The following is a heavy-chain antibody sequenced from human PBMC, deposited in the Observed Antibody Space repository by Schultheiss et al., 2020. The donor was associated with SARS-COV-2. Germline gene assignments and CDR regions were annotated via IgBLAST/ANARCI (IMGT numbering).Heavy chain of an antibody. D-gene: IGHD3-3*01. CDR2: INPNSGGT. Sequence: ASVKVSCKASGYTFTGYYMHWVRQAPGQGLEWMGWINPNSGGTNYAQKFQGRVTMTTDTSTSTAYMELRSLRSDDTAVYYCARYATIFGVVIPYYYYYMDVWGKGTTVTVSS. V-gene: IGHV1-2*02. CDR3: ARYATIFGVVIPYYYYYMDV. CDR1: GYTFTGYY. J-gene: IGHJ6*03.